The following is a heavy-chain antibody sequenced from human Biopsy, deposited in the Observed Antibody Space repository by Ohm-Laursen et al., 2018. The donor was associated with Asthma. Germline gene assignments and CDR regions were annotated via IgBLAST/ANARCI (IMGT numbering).Heavy chain of an antibody. V-gene: IGHV3-53*01. CDR1: VFAGSRDH. CDR3: ARGDSSNWSHYYFDY. CDR2: IYNGGTS. J-gene: IGHJ4*02. Sequence: SLRLSCSASVFAGSRDHMFWVRQAPGKGREWVSVIYNGGTSHTADSVRGRFTISRDYSKNTLYLQMHSLRADDTAVYYCARGDSSNWSHYYFDYWGQGTLVTVSS. D-gene: IGHD3-22*01.